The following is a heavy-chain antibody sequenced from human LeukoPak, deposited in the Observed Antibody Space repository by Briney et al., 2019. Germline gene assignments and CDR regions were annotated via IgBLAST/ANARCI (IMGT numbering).Heavy chain of an antibody. V-gene: IGHV1-18*01. CDR1: TYTFTTYG. CDR3: ASTPRIYDMYV. D-gene: IGHD2-15*01. J-gene: IGHJ6*02. Sequence: ASVKVSCKASTYTFTTYGISWVRQAPGHGLEWMGWITIYNAYTNNEQKFQGRVTMTTDTSTRTAYKGLRSLRSDDTAIYYCASTPRIYDMYVWGQGTTVTVSS. CDR2: ITIYNAYT.